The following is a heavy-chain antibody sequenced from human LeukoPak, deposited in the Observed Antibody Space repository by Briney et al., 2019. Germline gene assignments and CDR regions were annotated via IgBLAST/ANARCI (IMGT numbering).Heavy chain of an antibody. CDR1: RSTFTNFN. J-gene: IGHJ4*02. V-gene: IGHV1-46*01. D-gene: IGHD4-17*01. CDR3: TLFDYGDYDY. CDR2: INSFGGSI. Sequence: ASVKVSCKASRSTFTNFNIHWVRQAPGQGFEWMGIINSFGGSITYAQKFQGRVTMTRDTSTSTVYMELSSLRSEDTGVYYCTLFDYGDYDYWGQGTLVTVSS.